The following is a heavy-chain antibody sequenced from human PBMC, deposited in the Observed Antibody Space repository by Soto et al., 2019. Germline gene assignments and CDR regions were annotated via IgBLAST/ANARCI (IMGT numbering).Heavy chain of an antibody. V-gene: IGHV4-4*02. D-gene: IGHD3-3*01. Sequence: SETLSLTCAVSGGSISSSNWWSWVRQPPGKGLEWIGEIYHSGSTNYNPSLKNRVTISVDKSKNQFSLKLSSVTAADTAVYYCASKYDFWSGRPYYFDYWGQGTLVTVSS. J-gene: IGHJ4*02. CDR2: IYHSGST. CDR3: ASKYDFWSGRPYYFDY. CDR1: GGSISSSNW.